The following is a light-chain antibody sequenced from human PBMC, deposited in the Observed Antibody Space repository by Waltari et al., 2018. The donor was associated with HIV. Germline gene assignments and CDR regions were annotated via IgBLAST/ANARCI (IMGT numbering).Light chain of an antibody. CDR1: QSVLFSSNNKNY. Sequence: DIVMTQSPDSLAVSLGERATINCKSSQSVLFSSNNKNYLAWYQQKPGQPPKLLLYWASTRESAVPDRFSGSGSGADFTLTISSLQAEDVAVYYCQQDYSTPRTFGGGTKVEIK. CDR2: WAS. CDR3: QQDYSTPRT. V-gene: IGKV4-1*01. J-gene: IGKJ4*01.